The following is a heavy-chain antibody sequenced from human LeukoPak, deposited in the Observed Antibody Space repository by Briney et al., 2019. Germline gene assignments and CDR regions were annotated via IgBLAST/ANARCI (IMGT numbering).Heavy chain of an antibody. D-gene: IGHD3-22*01. CDR1: GFTFSGHD. CDR3: AKNGRSITMIVVVITTLDY. CDR2: IGTAGDT. Sequence: GGSLRLSCAASGFTFSGHDMHWVRQATGKGLEWASTIGTAGDTYYADSVKGRFTISRDNSKNTLYLQMNSLRAEDTAVYYCAKNGRSITMIVVVITTLDYWGQGTLVTVS. J-gene: IGHJ4*02. V-gene: IGHV3-13*01.